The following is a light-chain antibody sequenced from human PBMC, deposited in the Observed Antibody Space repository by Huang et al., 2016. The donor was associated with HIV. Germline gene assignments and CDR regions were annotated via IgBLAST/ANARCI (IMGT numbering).Light chain of an antibody. J-gene: IGKJ1*01. V-gene: IGKV3-15*01. CDR3: QQYSNWPPVT. CDR2: GAS. CDR1: QSVSSN. Sequence: EIVMTQSPATLSVSPGEKATLSCRASQSVSSNLAWYQQRPGQAPRLLIYGASTRATGIPARFSGSGSGTEFTLTISSLQSEDFAVYYCQQYSNWPPVTFGQGTKVEMK.